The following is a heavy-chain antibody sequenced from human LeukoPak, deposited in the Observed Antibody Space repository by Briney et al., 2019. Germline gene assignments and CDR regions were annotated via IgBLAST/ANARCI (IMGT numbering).Heavy chain of an antibody. CDR1: GGTFSSYA. CDR3: AHVPPEDYYYYGMDV. Sequence: SVKVSCKASGGTFSSYAISWVRQAPGQGLEWMGGIIPIFGTANYAQKFQGRVTITADKSTSTAYMELGSLRSEDTAVYYCAHVPPEDYYYYGMDVWGKGTTVTVSS. CDR2: IIPIFGTA. V-gene: IGHV1-69*06. D-gene: IGHD3-16*01. J-gene: IGHJ6*04.